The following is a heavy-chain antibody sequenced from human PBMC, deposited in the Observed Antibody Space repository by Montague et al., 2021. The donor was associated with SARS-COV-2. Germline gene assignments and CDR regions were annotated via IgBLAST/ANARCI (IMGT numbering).Heavy chain of an antibody. CDR1: GFTFDDYA. J-gene: IGHJ4*02. V-gene: IGHV3-9*01. CDR3: AKDMGSGWYGSVDY. Sequence: YLRLSCAASGFTFDDYAMHWVRQAPGKGLEWVSGISWNSGSIGYADSVKGRFTISRDNAKNSLYLQMNSLRAEDTALYYCAKDMGSGWYGSVDYWGQGTLVTVSS. D-gene: IGHD6-19*01. CDR2: ISWNSGSI.